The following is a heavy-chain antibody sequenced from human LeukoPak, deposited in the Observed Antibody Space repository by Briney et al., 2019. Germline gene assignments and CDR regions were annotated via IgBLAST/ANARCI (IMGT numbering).Heavy chain of an antibody. V-gene: IGHV3-23*01. CDR2: ISGSGDRT. J-gene: IGHJ4*02. D-gene: IGHD3-22*01. Sequence: GGSLRLSCAASGFTFSTYAMSWVRQAPGKGLEWVSAISGSGDRTYHADSVKGRFTTSRDNSKNTLYLQMNSLRAEDTAIYYCAKDLAYDSTDYHVVFDCWGQGTLVTVSS. CDR3: AKDLAYDSTDYHVVFDC. CDR1: GFTFSTYA.